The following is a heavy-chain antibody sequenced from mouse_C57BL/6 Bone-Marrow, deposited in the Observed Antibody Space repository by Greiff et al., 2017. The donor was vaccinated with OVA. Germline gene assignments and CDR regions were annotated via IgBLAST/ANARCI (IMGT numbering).Heavy chain of an antibody. CDR1: GFTFSDYY. Sequence: EVHLVESGGGLVQPGGSLKLSCAASGFTFSDYYMYWVRQTPEKRLEWVAYISNGGGSTYYPDTVKGRFTISRDNAKNTLYLQMSRLKSEDTAMYYCAKLRLGAMDYWGQGTSVTVSS. D-gene: IGHD3-2*02. CDR2: ISNGGGST. CDR3: AKLRLGAMDY. V-gene: IGHV5-12*01. J-gene: IGHJ4*01.